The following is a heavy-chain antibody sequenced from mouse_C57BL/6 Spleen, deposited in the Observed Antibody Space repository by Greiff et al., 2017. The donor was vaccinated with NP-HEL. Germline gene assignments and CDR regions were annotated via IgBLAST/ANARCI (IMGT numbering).Heavy chain of an antibody. CDR1: GFNIKDYY. V-gene: IGHV14-2*01. D-gene: IGHD2-12*01. CDR2: IDPEDGET. J-gene: IGHJ2*01. Sequence: EVQRVESGAELVKPGASVKLSCTASGFNIKDYYMHWVKQRTEQGLEWIGRIDPEDGETKYASKFQGKATITADTSSNTAYLQLSSLTSEDTAVYYCARWSYDDPFDYWGQGTTLTVSS. CDR3: ARWSYDDPFDY.